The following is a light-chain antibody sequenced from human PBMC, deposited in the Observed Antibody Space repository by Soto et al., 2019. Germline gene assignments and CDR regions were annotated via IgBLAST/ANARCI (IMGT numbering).Light chain of an antibody. CDR3: QQYNNWASWT. CDR1: QSVSSN. J-gene: IGKJ1*01. V-gene: IGKV3-15*01. Sequence: EIVMTQSPATLSVSPGERATLSCRASQSVSSNLAWYQQKPGRAARLLIYSASTRSTGIPARFSGSGSGTESTLTISSLQSEDFAVYYCQQYNNWASWTFGQGTKVEIK. CDR2: SAS.